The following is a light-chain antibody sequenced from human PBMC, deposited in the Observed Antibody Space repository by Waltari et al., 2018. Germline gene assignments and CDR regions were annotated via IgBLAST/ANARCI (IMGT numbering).Light chain of an antibody. J-gene: IGKJ3*01. V-gene: IGKV1-39*01. CDR2: AAS. CDR1: QTLSSF. CDR3: QQSYSSPVT. Sequence: DIQMPHLPPPLSASLGARVTFTSRAGQTLSSFLSRYKHKPGKAPKLLTYAASSLPSGVPSRFSGSGSGTDFTLTISSLKPEDFADYYCQQSYSSPVTFGPGTKVDIK.